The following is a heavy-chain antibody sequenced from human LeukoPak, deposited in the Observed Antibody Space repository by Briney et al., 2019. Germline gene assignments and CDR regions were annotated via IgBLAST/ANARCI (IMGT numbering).Heavy chain of an antibody. D-gene: IGHD2-2*01. CDR2: INPSGGST. CDR3: ARGPCVVGPAGIGCSDP. V-gene: IGHV1-46*03. CDR1: GYTFTSYY. J-gene: IGHJ5*02. Sequence: ASVKVSCKASGYTFTSYYIHWVRQAPGQGLEWMGIINPSGGSTSYAQKFQGRVTMTRDTSTSTVYIELSSLKYAGTAVYYFARGPCVVGPAGIGCSDPWDQGTLVTVSS.